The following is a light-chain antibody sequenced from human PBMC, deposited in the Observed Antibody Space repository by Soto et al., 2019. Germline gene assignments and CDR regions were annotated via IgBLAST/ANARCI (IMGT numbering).Light chain of an antibody. Sequence: QSALTQPASVSGSPGQSMTISCTGTSNDVGGYNYVSWYQQHPGKAPKLMIYDVSNRPSGVSNRFSGSKSGNTASLTISGLQAEDEADYYCSSYTSSSTEVFGTGTKLTVL. V-gene: IGLV2-14*01. CDR3: SSYTSSSTEV. CDR2: DVS. CDR1: SNDVGGYNY. J-gene: IGLJ1*01.